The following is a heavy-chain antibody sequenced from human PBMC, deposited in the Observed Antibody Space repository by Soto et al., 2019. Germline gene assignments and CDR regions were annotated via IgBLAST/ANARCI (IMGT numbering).Heavy chain of an antibody. CDR3: ARWDILTGIMHGLFDY. CDR2: ISAYNGNT. CDR1: GYTFTSYG. V-gene: IGHV1-18*04. Sequence: ASVKVSCKASGYTFTSYGISWVRQAPGQGLEWMGWISAYNGNTNYAQKLQGRVTMTTDTSTSTAYMELRSLRSDDTAVYYCARWDILTGIMHGLFDYWGQGPLVTVSS. D-gene: IGHD3-9*01. J-gene: IGHJ4*02.